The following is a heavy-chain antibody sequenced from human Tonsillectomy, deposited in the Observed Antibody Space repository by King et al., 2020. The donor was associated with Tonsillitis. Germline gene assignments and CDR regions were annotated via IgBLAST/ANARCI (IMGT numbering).Heavy chain of an antibody. V-gene: IGHV4-59*08. Sequence: VQLQESGPGLVKPSETLSLTCTVSGGSISSYYWSWIRQPPGKGLEWIGNIYYSGSTNYNPSLKSRVTISVDTSKNQFSLKLSSVTAADTAVYYCARHRPESFYSSMDGWGKGTTVTASS. CDR3: ARHRPESFYSSMDG. J-gene: IGHJ6*03. CDR1: GGSISSYY. D-gene: IGHD6-6*01. CDR2: IYYSGST.